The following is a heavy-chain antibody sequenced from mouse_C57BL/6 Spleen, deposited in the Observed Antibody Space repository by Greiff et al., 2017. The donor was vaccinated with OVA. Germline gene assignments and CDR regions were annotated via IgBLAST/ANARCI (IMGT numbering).Heavy chain of an antibody. D-gene: IGHD1-1*01. V-gene: IGHV1-80*01. CDR3: HYGSSHGYYFDY. CDR2: IYPGDGDT. Sequence: VQLQQSGAELVKPGASVKISCKASGYAFSSYWMNWVKQRPGKGLEWIGQIYPGDGDTNYNGKFKGKATLTADKSSSTAYMQLSSLTSEDSAVYFCHYGSSHGYYFDYWGQDTTLTVSS. J-gene: IGHJ2*01. CDR1: GYAFSSYW.